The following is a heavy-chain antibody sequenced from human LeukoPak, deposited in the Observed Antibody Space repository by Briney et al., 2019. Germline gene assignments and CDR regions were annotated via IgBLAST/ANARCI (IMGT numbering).Heavy chain of an antibody. CDR1: GGSISSGSYY. D-gene: IGHD2-2*01. CDR2: IYTSGST. V-gene: IGHV4-61*02. J-gene: IGHJ5*02. CDR3: ARDWTYCSSTSCYAGLDP. Sequence: SETLSLTCTVSGGSISSGSYYWSWIRQPAGKGLEWIGRIYTSGSTNYNPSLKSRVTISVDTSKNQFSLKLSSVTAADTAVYYCARDWTYCSSTSCYAGLDPWGQGTLVTVSS.